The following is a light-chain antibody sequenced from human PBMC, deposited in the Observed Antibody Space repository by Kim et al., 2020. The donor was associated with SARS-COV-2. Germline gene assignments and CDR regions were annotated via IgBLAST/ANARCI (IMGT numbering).Light chain of an antibody. Sequence: SSELPQDPAVSVALGQTVRSTCQGDSLRSYYASWYQQKPGQAPVRVIYGKNNRPSGIPDRFSGSSSGNTASLTITGAQAEDEADYYCNSWDSSGNHNWVFGGGTQLTVL. CDR1: SLRSYY. V-gene: IGLV3-19*02. J-gene: IGLJ3*02. CDR2: GKN. CDR3: NSWDSSGNHNWV.